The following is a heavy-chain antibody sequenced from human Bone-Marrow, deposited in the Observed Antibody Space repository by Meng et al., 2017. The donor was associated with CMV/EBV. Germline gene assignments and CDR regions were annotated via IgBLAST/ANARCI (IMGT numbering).Heavy chain of an antibody. D-gene: IGHD3-3*01. J-gene: IGHJ4*02. Sequence: FTVSSYAMSGVRQAPGKGLEWVSAISGSGGSTYYADSVKGRFTISRDNSKNTLYLQMNSLRAEDTAVYYCARPGVYDFWSGYNGFRYWGQGTLVTVSS. CDR1: FTVSSYA. V-gene: IGHV3-23*01. CDR3: ARPGVYDFWSGYNGFRY. CDR2: ISGSGGST.